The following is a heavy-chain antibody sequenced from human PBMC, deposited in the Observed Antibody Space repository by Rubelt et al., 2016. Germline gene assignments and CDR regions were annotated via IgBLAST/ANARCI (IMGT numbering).Heavy chain of an antibody. CDR3: ARRGYSSYYYYGMDV. V-gene: IGHV4-59*08. CDR1: GGSISSYY. J-gene: IGHJ6*02. D-gene: IGHD4-11*01. Sequence: QVQLQESGPGLVKPSETLSLTCTVSGGSISSYYWSWIRQPPGKGLEWIGYIYYSGSTNYNPSLKSRVTISVDTSKNQFSLKLSSVTAADTAVYYCARRGYSSYYYYGMDVWGQGTTVTVSS. CDR2: IYYSGST.